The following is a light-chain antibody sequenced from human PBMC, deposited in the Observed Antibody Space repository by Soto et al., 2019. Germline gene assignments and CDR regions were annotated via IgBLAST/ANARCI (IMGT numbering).Light chain of an antibody. CDR3: ATWDSSLSAWL. V-gene: IGLV1-51*01. Sequence: QSVLTQPPSLSAAPGQTVTISCSGGSSNIGNNYVSWYQRVAGTTPKLLIFDNNKRPSGIPDRFSGSKSGTSATLGIAGLQTGDAADYYSATWDSSLSAWLFGGGTKVTVL. CDR2: DNN. CDR1: SSNIGNNY. J-gene: IGLJ3*02.